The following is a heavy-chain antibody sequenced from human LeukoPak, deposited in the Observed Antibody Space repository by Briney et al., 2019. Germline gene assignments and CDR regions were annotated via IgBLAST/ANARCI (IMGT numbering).Heavy chain of an antibody. CDR3: ARETYSSSGPVDY. D-gene: IGHD6-6*01. J-gene: IGHJ4*02. Sequence: KPGGSLRLSCAASGFTFSDYYMSWIRQAPGKGLEWVSYISSSGSAIYYADSVKGRFTISRDNAKNSLYLQMNSLRAEDTAVYYCARETYSSSGPVDYWGQGTLVTVSS. CDR1: GFTFSDYY. V-gene: IGHV3-11*01. CDR2: ISSSGSAI.